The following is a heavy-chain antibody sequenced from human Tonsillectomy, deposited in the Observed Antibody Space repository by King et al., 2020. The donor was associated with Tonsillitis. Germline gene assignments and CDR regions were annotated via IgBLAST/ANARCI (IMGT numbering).Heavy chain of an antibody. V-gene: IGHV3-66*04. CDR3: ARLTTGEGNM. Sequence: VQLVESGGGLVQPGGSLRLSCAASGFTVSNNEMTWVRQAPGKGLEWVSLIYSGGSTYYADSVKGRFSISRDNSENTLDLRMSSLRAEDTAVYYCARLTTGEGNMWSQGTMVTVSS. CDR1: GFTVSNNE. J-gene: IGHJ3*02. D-gene: IGHD1-14*01. CDR2: IYSGGST.